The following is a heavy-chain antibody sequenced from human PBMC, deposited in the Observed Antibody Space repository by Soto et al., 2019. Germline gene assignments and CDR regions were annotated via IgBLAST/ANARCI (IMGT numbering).Heavy chain of an antibody. D-gene: IGHD6-13*01. Sequence: SETLSLTSTVSGGSISSYYWSWIRQPPGKGLEWIGYIYYSGSTNYNPSLKSRVTISVDTSKNQFSLKLSSVTAADTAVYYCARHPWSSSWMPSDYWGQGTLVTVSS. J-gene: IGHJ4*02. CDR1: GGSISSYY. V-gene: IGHV4-59*08. CDR2: IYYSGST. CDR3: ARHPWSSSWMPSDY.